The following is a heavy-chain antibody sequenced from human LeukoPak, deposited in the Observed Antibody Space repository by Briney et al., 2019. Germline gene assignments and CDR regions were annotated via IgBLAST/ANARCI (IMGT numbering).Heavy chain of an antibody. CDR2: ISGSGGST. V-gene: IGHV3-23*01. J-gene: IGHJ3*02. CDR3: ARDRIVGATTGAFDI. D-gene: IGHD1-26*01. CDR1: RFQFSSYA. Sequence: GGSLRLSCVASRFQFSSYAMSWVRQAPGKGLEWVSVISGSGGSTYYADSVKGRFTISRDNSKNTLYLQMNSLGAEDTAVYYCARDRIVGATTGAFDIWGQGTMVTVSS.